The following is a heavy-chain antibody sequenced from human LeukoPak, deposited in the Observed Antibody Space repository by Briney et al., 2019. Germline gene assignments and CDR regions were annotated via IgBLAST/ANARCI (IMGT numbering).Heavy chain of an antibody. CDR2: ISSSSSYI. CDR3: ARGPPSGIAAAGTLNWFDP. D-gene: IGHD6-13*01. V-gene: IGHV3-21*01. Sequence: GGSLRLSCAASGFTFSSYSMNWVRQAPGKGLEWVSSISSSSSYIYYADSVKGRFTISRDNAKNSLHLQMNSLRAEDTAVYYCARGPPSGIAAAGTLNWFDPWGQGTLVTVSS. J-gene: IGHJ5*02. CDR1: GFTFSSYS.